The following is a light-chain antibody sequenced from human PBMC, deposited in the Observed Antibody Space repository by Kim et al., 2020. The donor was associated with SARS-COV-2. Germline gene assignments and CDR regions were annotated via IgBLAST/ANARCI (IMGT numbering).Light chain of an antibody. Sequence: ASVGDSVTISCRASQGISSWLAWDQQKPGRAPKLLIYSASILQSLVPSRFSGSESGTEFTITISSLQPEDFANYYCQQTNSFPITFGQGTRLEIK. J-gene: IGKJ5*01. CDR2: SAS. V-gene: IGKV1-12*01. CDR1: QGISSW. CDR3: QQTNSFPIT.